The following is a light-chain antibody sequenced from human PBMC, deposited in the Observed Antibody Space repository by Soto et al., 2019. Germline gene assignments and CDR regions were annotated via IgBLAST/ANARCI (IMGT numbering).Light chain of an antibody. CDR1: QGISSY. V-gene: IGKV1-8*01. J-gene: IGKJ1*01. CDR2: AAS. Sequence: AIRLTQSPSSLSASTGDRVTITCRASQGISSYLAWYQQKPGKAPKLLIYAASTLQIGVPSRFSGSGSGTDFALTISCLQSEDFATYDCQQDASYPWTFGQGTKVEIK. CDR3: QQDASYPWT.